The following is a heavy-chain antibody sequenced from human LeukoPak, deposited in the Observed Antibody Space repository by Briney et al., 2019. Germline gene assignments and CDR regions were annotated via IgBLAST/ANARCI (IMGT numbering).Heavy chain of an antibody. CDR3: ARETCSGGSCYYKNNWFDP. Sequence: GGSLRLSCAASGFTFSSYEMNWVRQAPGKGLEWVSYISSSGSTIYYADSVKGRFTTSRDNAKNSLYLQMNSLRAEDTAVYYCARETCSGGSCYYKNNWFDPWGQGTLVTVSS. CDR1: GFTFSSYE. D-gene: IGHD2-15*01. J-gene: IGHJ5*02. V-gene: IGHV3-48*03. CDR2: ISSSGSTI.